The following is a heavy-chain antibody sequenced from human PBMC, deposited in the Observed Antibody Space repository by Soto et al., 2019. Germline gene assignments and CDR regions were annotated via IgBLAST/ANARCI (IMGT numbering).Heavy chain of an antibody. J-gene: IGHJ6*02. CDR2: FYFTGST. CDR3: AKDPRIYGMDV. V-gene: IGHV4-61*01. CDR1: GASVSSDSYS. Sequence: QVRLQESGPGLVKPSETLSLTCTVSGASVSSDSYSWAWIRQPPGKGLEWIGCFYFTGSTKTNPSLQSRVSISVDESKNQMPLKLNSVTAAVTAVYYCAKDPRIYGMDVWGQGTTVTVSS.